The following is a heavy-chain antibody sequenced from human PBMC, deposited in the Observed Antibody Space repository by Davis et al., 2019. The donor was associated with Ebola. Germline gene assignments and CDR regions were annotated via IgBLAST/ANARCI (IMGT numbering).Heavy chain of an antibody. J-gene: IGHJ4*02. CDR3: ARDGAYSSGWYSFDY. CDR1: GYSFTSYT. Sequence: AASVKVSCKASGYSFTSYTLHWVRQAPGQRLEWMGWINAGNGHTKYSQKFQGRVTITRDTSASTAYMELSSLRSEDTAVYYCARDGAYSSGWYSFDYWGQGTLVTVSS. V-gene: IGHV1-3*01. D-gene: IGHD6-19*01. CDR2: INAGNGHT.